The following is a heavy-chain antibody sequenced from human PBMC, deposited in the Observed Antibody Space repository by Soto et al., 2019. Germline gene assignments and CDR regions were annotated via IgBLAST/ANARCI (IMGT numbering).Heavy chain of an antibody. D-gene: IGHD1-1*01. J-gene: IGHJ6*03. CDR3: ARQGVDGTYYYYMDV. V-gene: IGHV1-69*02. Sequence: GASVKVSCKASGGTFSSYTISWVRQAPGQGLEWMGRIIPILGIANYAQKFQGRVTITADKSTSTAYMELSSLRSEDTAVYYCARQGVDGTYYYYMDVWGKGTTVTVSS. CDR1: GGTFSSYT. CDR2: IIPILGIA.